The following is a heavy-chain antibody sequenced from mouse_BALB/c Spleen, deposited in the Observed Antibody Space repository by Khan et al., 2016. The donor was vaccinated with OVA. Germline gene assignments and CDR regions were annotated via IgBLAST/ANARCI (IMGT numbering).Heavy chain of an antibody. Sequence: QVQLKESGAELVKPGASVKLSCKTSGYTFTSYWIQWVKQRPGQGLGWIGQIFPGTDTTYYNENFKGKATLTVDKSSNTAYMQFSSLTYEASAVYFCARCYFGNYEFSYWGQWPLVTVSP. CDR3: ARCYFGNYEFSY. CDR1: GYTFTSYW. CDR2: IFPGTDTT. D-gene: IGHD2-1*01. V-gene: IGHV1S132*01. J-gene: IGHJ3*01.